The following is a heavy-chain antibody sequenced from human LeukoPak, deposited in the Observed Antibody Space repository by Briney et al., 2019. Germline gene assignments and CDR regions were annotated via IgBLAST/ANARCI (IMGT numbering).Heavy chain of an antibody. J-gene: IGHJ4*02. CDR3: ARGLITMIVVVIDY. Sequence: GGSLRLSCAASGFTVSSNYMSWVRQAPGKGLEWVSVIYSGGSTYYADSVKGRFTIYRDNSKNTLYLQMNSLRAEDTAVYYCARGLITMIVVVIDYWGQGTLATVSS. CDR2: IYSGGST. D-gene: IGHD3-22*01. CDR1: GFTVSSNY. V-gene: IGHV3-53*01.